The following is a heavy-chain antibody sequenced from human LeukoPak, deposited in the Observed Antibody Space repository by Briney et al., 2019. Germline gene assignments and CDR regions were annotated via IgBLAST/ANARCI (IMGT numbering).Heavy chain of an antibody. CDR2: ISGSGGST. Sequence: GGSLRLSCAASGFTFSSYAMSWVRQAPGKGLEWVSVISGSGGSTYYADSVKGRFTISRDNSKNTLYLQMNSLRAEDTAVYYCAKLSGWYDYYHMDVWGRGTTVTVSS. CDR3: AKLSGWYDYYHMDV. J-gene: IGHJ6*02. D-gene: IGHD6-19*01. CDR1: GFTFSSYA. V-gene: IGHV3-23*01.